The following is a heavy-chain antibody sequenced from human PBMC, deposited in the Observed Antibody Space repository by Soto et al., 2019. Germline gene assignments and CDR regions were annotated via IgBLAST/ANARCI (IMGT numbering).Heavy chain of an antibody. D-gene: IGHD3-10*01. V-gene: IGHV1-3*01. Sequence: QVQLVQSGAEVKKPGASVKVSCKASGYTFTSYAMHWVRQAPGQRLEWMGWINAGNGNTKYSQKFQGRVTITRDTSASTAYMELSSLRSEDTAVYYCARGRRDGSGSYYKVGFDYWGQGTLVTVSS. CDR2: INAGNGNT. CDR1: GYTFTSYA. CDR3: ARGRRDGSGSYYKVGFDY. J-gene: IGHJ4*02.